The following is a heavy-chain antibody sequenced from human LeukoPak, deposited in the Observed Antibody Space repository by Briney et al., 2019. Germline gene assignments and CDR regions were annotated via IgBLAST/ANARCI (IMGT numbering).Heavy chain of an antibody. CDR3: ARSGFWSGYYPKNWFDP. CDR2: IYYSGST. D-gene: IGHD3-3*01. Sequence: SETLSLTCTVSGGSISSYYWICIRQPPAKGLEWVGHIYYSGSTNYNPSLKSRLTISVDTSKNQFSLKLSSATAADTAVYYCARSGFWSGYYPKNWFDPWGQGTLVTVSS. V-gene: IGHV4-59*01. J-gene: IGHJ5*02. CDR1: GGSISSYY.